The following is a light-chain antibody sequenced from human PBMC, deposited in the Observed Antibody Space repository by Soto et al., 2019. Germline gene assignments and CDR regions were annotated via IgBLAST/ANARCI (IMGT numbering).Light chain of an antibody. CDR3: QQYNNWPLVRPA. Sequence: DIQMTQSPSTLSASVGDRVTITCRASQSISSWLAWYQQKPGKAPKLLIYDASSLESGVPSRFSGSGSGTEFTLTISSLQPDDFATYYCQQYNNWPLVRPAFGQGTKLEIK. CDR2: DAS. V-gene: IGKV1-5*01. J-gene: IGKJ2*01. CDR1: QSISSW.